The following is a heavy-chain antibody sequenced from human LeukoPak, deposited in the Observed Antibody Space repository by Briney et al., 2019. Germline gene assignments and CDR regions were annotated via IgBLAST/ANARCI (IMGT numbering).Heavy chain of an antibody. Sequence: ASLKVSCKASGYTFTGYYMHWVRQAPGQGLEWMGWINPNSGGTNYAQKFQGRVTMTRDTSISTAYMELSRLRSDDTAVYYCARDYDSSYADYWGQGTLVSVSS. CDR1: GYTFTGYY. J-gene: IGHJ4*02. CDR3: ARDYDSSYADY. V-gene: IGHV1-2*02. CDR2: INPNSGGT. D-gene: IGHD3-22*01.